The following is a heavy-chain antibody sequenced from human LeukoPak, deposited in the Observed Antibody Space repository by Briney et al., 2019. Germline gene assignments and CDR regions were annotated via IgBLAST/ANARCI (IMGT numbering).Heavy chain of an antibody. V-gene: IGHV4-4*07. CDR2: KSVSGHT. CDR1: GGSITNYY. CDR3: VRVSRIDYGANPEGDV. D-gene: IGHD4/OR15-4a*01. Sequence: SETLSLTCTISGGSITNYYWNWIRRPAGKGLEWIGRKSVSGHTNYRSSLESRVTMSVDTSKNQSSLRLTSVTTADTAVYYCVRVSRIDYGANPEGDVWGKGITVIVSS. J-gene: IGHJ6*04.